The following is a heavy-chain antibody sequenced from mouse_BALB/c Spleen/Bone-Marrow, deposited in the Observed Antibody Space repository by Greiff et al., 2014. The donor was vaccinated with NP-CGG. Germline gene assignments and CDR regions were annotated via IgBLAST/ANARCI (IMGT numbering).Heavy chain of an antibody. CDR1: GFSLTDYG. D-gene: IGHD4-1*01. V-gene: IGHV2-6-5*01. Sequence: VKLQESGPGLVAPSQSLSITCTVSGFSLTDYGVSWIRQPPGKGLEWLGVIWGGGITYYSSALKSRLSISKDNSKSQVFLKMNSLQTDDTAMYYCAKLNWDEGDYWGQGTTLTVSS. CDR2: IWGGGIT. CDR3: AKLNWDEGDY. J-gene: IGHJ2*01.